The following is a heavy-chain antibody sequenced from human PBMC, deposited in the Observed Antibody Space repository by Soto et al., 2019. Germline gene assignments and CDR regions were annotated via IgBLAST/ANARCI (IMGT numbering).Heavy chain of an antibody. D-gene: IGHD3-10*01. Sequence: XGSLRLSCAASGFTFSSYSMNWVRQAPGRGLEWVSSINIVSSSIYYADSVKGRFTISRDNAKNSLYLQMNSLRAEDTAIYYCARYGTSNWFDTWGPGTLVTVS. CDR3: ARYGTSNWFDT. V-gene: IGHV3-21*01. CDR1: GFTFSSYS. CDR2: INIVSSSI. J-gene: IGHJ5*02.